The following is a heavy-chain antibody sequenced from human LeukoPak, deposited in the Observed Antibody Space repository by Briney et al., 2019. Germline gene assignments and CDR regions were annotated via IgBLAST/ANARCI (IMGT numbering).Heavy chain of an antibody. CDR1: GGSISSGSYY. Sequence: SQTLSLTCTVSGGSISSGSYYWSWIRQPAGKGLEWIGRIYTSGSTNYNPSLKSQVTISVDTSKNQFSLKLSSVTAADTAVYYCAREGRDDYVWGSYGYWGQGTLVTVSS. V-gene: IGHV4-61*02. CDR3: AREGRDDYVWGSYGY. J-gene: IGHJ4*02. CDR2: IYTSGST. D-gene: IGHD3-16*01.